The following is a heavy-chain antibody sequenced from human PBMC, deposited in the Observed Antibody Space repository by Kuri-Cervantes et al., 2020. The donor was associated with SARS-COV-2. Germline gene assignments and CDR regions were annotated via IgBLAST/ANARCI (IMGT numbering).Heavy chain of an antibody. CDR2: IYYSGST. Sequence: LRLSCTVPGGSISSGDYYWSWIRQPPGKGLEWIGYIYYSGSTYYNPSLKSRVTISVDTSKNQFSLKLSSVTAADTAVYYCARDPYYDYVWGSYRLGGAFDIWGQGTMVTVSS. CDR3: ARDPYYDYVWGSYRLGGAFDI. V-gene: IGHV4-30-4*01. CDR1: GGSISSGDYY. D-gene: IGHD3-16*02. J-gene: IGHJ3*02.